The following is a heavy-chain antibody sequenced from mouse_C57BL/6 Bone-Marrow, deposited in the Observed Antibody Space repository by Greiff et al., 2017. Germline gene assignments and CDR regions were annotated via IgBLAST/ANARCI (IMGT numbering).Heavy chain of an antibody. CDR3: TTGTVVADWYFDV. CDR1: GFNIKDAY. Sequence: VQLQQSGAELVRPGASVKLSCTASGFNIKDAYMHWVKQRPEQGLEWIGWIDPENGDTEYASKFQGKAPITADPSSNTAYLQLSSLTSEDTAVYYCTTGTVVADWYFDVWGTGTTVTVSS. J-gene: IGHJ1*03. D-gene: IGHD1-1*01. CDR2: IDPENGDT. V-gene: IGHV14-4*01.